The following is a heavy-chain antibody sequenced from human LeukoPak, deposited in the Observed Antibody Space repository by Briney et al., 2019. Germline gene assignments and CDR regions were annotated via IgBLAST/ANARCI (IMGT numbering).Heavy chain of an antibody. V-gene: IGHV4-28*01. J-gene: IGHJ4*02. CDR3: ARYDSSGYCFDY. CDR1: GYSISSSNW. Sequence: SETLSLTCAVSGYSISSSNWWGFIRPPPGKGLEWIGYIYYSGSTWYNPSLKSRVTMSVDTSKNQFSLKLSSVTAVDTAVYYCARYDSSGYCFDYWGQGTLVTVSS. CDR2: IYYSGST. D-gene: IGHD3-22*01.